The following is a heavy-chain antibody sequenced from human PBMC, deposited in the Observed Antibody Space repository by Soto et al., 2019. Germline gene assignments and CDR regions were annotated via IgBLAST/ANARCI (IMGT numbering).Heavy chain of an antibody. V-gene: IGHV1-24*01. Sequence: ASVKVSCKVSGAVFTTLAIHWVRQAPGNGPEWMGRFDPEDGERVYGKSFQGRITMTEDTSTNTAYMELNSLRSEDTAMYYCVLRAVILSYWAQGTPVTVSS. CDR3: VLRAVILSY. D-gene: IGHD3-10*01. CDR2: FDPEDGER. J-gene: IGHJ4*02. CDR1: GAVFTTLA.